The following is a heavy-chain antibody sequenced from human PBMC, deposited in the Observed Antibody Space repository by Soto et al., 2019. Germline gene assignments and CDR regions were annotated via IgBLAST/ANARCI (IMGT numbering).Heavy chain of an antibody. V-gene: IGHV3-30-3*01. Sequence: GGSLRLSCAASGFTFSSYAMHWVRQAPGKGLEWVAVISYDGSNKYYADSVKGRFTISRDNSKNTLYLQMNSLRAEDTAVYYCARETYYDFWSGPYYGMDVWGQGTTVTASS. J-gene: IGHJ6*02. CDR2: ISYDGSNK. CDR1: GFTFSSYA. D-gene: IGHD3-3*01. CDR3: ARETYYDFWSGPYYGMDV.